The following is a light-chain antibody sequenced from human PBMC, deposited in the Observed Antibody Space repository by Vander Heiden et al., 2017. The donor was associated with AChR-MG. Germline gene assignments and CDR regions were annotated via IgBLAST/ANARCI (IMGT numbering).Light chain of an antibody. V-gene: IGKV1-39*01. CDR1: QSISNY. Sequence: DIQMTQFPSSLSASVGDRVTLTCRASQSISNYLSWFQQKPGKAPKLLINAASTLQSGVSSRFSGSGSGTDFTLTISSLQPEDSATYYCQQSYSTPPDTFGQGTKLEIK. CDR3: QQSYSTPPDT. CDR2: AAS. J-gene: IGKJ2*01.